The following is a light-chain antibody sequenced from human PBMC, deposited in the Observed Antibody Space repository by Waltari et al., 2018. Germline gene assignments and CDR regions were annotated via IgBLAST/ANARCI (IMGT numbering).Light chain of an antibody. CDR3: AAWDDSLSGHVA. J-gene: IGLJ2*01. V-gene: IGLV1-47*01. CDR1: SSNIGSNN. Sequence: QSVLTQPPSASGTPGQRVTISCSGSSSNIGSNNIHWYQQLPGTAPKLLLYGNNTRPSGVPDRISGSKSRTSASLAISGLRSEDEADYYCAAWDDSLSGHVAFGGGTKVTVL. CDR2: GNN.